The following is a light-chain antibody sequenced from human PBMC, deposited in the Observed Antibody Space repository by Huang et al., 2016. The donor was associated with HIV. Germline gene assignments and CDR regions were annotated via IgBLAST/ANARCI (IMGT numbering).Light chain of an antibody. J-gene: IGKJ4*01. Sequence: DLQMTQSPSSLSASVGYRVTITCRASQSLTNYLNWYQQKPGKAPNILIYSASPLQSGVPPRFSGGVSGTVFTLTISNLQPEYYATYYCQQTFSVPLTFGGGTKVEIK. CDR2: SAS. V-gene: IGKV1-39*01. CDR1: QSLTNY. CDR3: QQTFSVPLT.